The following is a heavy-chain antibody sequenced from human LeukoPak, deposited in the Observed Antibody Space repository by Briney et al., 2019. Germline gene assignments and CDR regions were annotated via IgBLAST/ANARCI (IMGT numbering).Heavy chain of an antibody. Sequence: SETLSLTCIVSGYSISSGYYWGWIRQPPGKGLEWIAIIYHSGNTYYNPSLKSRVTISVDTSKNQFSLKLSSVTAADTAVYYCARALRIAAAHFDYWGQGTLVTVSS. CDR3: ARALRIAAAHFDY. V-gene: IGHV4-38-2*02. CDR2: IYHSGNT. CDR1: GYSISSGYY. D-gene: IGHD6-13*01. J-gene: IGHJ4*02.